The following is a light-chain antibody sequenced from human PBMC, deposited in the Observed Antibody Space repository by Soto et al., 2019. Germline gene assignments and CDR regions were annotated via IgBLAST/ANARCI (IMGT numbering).Light chain of an antibody. CDR1: SSDVGRYNL. CDR3: CSYVGSSILM. CDR2: EVN. J-gene: IGLJ3*02. Sequence: QSALTQPASLSGSPGQSITISCTGTSSDVGRYNLVSWYQQLPGKAPKLIIYEVNERPSGISDRFSGSKSGNTASLTISGLQDEDEADYFCCSYVGSSILMFGGGTKLTVL. V-gene: IGLV2-23*02.